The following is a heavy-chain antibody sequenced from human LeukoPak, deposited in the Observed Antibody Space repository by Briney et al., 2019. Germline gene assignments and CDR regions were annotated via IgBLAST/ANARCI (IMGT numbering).Heavy chain of an antibody. CDR1: GGSFSGYY. Sequence: SETLSLTCAVYGGSFSGYYWSWIRQPPGKGLEWIGEINHSGSTNYNPSLKSRATISVDTSKNQFSLKLSSVTAADTAVYYCARGTNIVVVPAAKRNWFDPWGQGTLVTVSS. D-gene: IGHD2-2*01. V-gene: IGHV4-34*01. J-gene: IGHJ5*02. CDR2: INHSGST. CDR3: ARGTNIVVVPAAKRNWFDP.